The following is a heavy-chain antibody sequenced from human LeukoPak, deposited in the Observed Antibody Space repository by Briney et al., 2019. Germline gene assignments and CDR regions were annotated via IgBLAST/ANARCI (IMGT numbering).Heavy chain of an antibody. Sequence: PGGSLRLSCSASGFTFSTFWMHWVRQAPGKGLVWVSRINPEETTTTYADSVRGRFTISRDNAKNTLYLQMNSLTAEDTAVYYCARDLTGPVGYWGQGTLVTVSS. V-gene: IGHV3-74*01. D-gene: IGHD3-9*01. J-gene: IGHJ4*02. CDR2: INPEETTT. CDR1: GFTFSTFW. CDR3: ARDLTGPVGY.